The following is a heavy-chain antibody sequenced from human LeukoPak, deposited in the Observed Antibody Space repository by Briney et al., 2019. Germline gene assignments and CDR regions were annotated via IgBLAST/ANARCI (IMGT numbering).Heavy chain of an antibody. CDR3: AKAPATREGYYFYYMDV. CDR2: VNCRRATT. D-gene: IGHD4-11*01. Sequence: GGSLRLSCPASGFAPGFTFSDYAVSWVRQAPGKGPEWVARVNCRRATTYYADSVRGRFTISSDNSKNTNYMQMISLGADDTAVYFCAKAPATREGYYFYYMDVWGKGPTVTVS. CDR1: GFAPGFTFSDYA. J-gene: IGHJ6*03. V-gene: IGHV3-23*01.